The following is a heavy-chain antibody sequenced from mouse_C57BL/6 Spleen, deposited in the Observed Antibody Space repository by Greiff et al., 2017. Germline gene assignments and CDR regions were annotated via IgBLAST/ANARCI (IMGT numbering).Heavy chain of an antibody. D-gene: IGHD4-1*01. CDR3: ARGELRFAY. J-gene: IGHJ3*01. V-gene: IGHV1-61*01. Sequence: QVHVKQPGAELVRPGSSVKLSCKASGYTFTSYWMDWVKQRPGQGLEWIGNIYPSDSETHYNQKFKDKATLTVDKSSSTAYMQLSSLTSEDSAVYYCARGELRFAYWGQGTLVTVSA. CDR2: IYPSDSET. CDR1: GYTFTSYW.